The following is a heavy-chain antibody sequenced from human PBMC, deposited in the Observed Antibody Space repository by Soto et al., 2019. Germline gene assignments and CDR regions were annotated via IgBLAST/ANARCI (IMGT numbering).Heavy chain of an antibody. V-gene: IGHV4-34*01. D-gene: IGHD3-10*01. Sequence: PSETLSLTCTVYGGSFSGYYWSWIRQPPGKGLEWIGEINHSGSTNYNPSLKSRVTISVDTSKNQFPLKLSSVTAADTAVYYCARVLWFGELYHCYYYGMDVWGQGTTVTVSS. CDR3: ARVLWFGELYHCYYYGMDV. CDR1: GGSFSGYY. CDR2: INHSGST. J-gene: IGHJ6*02.